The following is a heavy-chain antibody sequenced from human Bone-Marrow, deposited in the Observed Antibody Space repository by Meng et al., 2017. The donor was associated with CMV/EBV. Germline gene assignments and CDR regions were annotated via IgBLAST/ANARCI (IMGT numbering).Heavy chain of an antibody. V-gene: IGHV4-61*01. CDR3: ARMYYDTSGNYYFDY. CDR1: GYSISSGYY. J-gene: IGHJ4*02. Sequence: SETLSLTCTVSGYSISSGYYWSWIRQPPGKGLEWIGYIYNSGSTNYYPSLKSRVTISIDTSNNQFSLKVSSVTAADTAVYYCARMYYDTSGNYYFDYWGQGIPVTVSS. D-gene: IGHD3-22*01. CDR2: IYNSGST.